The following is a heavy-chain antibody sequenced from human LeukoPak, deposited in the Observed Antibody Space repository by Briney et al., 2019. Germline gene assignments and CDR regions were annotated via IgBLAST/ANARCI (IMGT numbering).Heavy chain of an antibody. V-gene: IGHV1-18*01. D-gene: IGHD6-13*01. CDR1: GYTFTSYG. CDR2: ISAYNGNT. CDR3: ARDLYGSSRYDSYYYYYMDV. Sequence: ASVKVSCKASGYTFTSYGISWVRQAPGQGLEWMGWISAYNGNTNYAQKLQGRVTMTTDTSTSTAYMELRSLRSDDTAVYYCARDLYGSSRYDSYYYYYMDVWGKGTTVTVSS. J-gene: IGHJ6*03.